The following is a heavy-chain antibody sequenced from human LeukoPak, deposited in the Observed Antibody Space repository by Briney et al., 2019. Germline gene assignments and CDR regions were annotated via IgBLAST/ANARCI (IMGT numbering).Heavy chain of an antibody. CDR3: AKDYDSPFDY. V-gene: IGHV3-30*02. CDR2: VRYDGSNK. D-gene: IGHD3-22*01. J-gene: IGHJ4*02. Sequence: GGSLRLSCAASGFTFSSYGMHWVRQAPGKGLEWVAFVRYDGSNKYYADSVKGRFTISRDNSKNTLYLQMNSLRAEDTAVYYCAKDYDSPFDYWGQGTLVTVSS. CDR1: GFTFSSYG.